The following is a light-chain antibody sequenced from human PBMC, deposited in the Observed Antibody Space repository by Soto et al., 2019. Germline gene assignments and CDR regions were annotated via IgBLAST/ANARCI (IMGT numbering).Light chain of an antibody. J-gene: IGKJ4*01. CDR3: QQYRNWPPLA. CDR1: QSVGSA. Sequence: EIVMTQSPATLSVSPGETATLYCRASQSVGSAVAWYHHKPGQAPRLLIVAASIRATGVPGRFTGGGFGTEFTLTISSLQSEDFAVYYCQQYRNWPPLAFGGGTTVEIK. CDR2: AAS. V-gene: IGKV3-15*01.